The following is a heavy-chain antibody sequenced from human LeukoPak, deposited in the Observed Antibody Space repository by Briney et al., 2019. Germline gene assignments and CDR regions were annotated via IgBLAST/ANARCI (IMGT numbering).Heavy chain of an antibody. V-gene: IGHV3-53*01. Sequence: GGSLRLSCAASGFTVSSNYMSWVRQAPGKGLEWVSVIYSGGSTYYADSVKGRFTISRDNSKNTLYLQMNSLRAEDTGVYYCARDRGIAAAGHGFDYWGQGTLVSVSS. J-gene: IGHJ4*02. D-gene: IGHD6-13*01. CDR3: ARDRGIAAAGHGFDY. CDR2: IYSGGST. CDR1: GFTVSSNY.